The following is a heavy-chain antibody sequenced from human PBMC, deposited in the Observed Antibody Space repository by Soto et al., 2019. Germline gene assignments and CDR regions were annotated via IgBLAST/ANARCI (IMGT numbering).Heavy chain of an antibody. D-gene: IGHD6-13*01. V-gene: IGHV4-4*07. Sequence: SETLSLTCTVSGGSMSSDYWRWIRQPSGKGLEGIGRIYISDNTHYNPSLRSRVSMSLDTAKNQLPLNLSSVTAADTAVYYCARGVGRSSWTSFDSWVQGTLVTVSS. CDR2: IYISDNT. J-gene: IGHJ4*02. CDR1: GGSMSSDY. CDR3: ARGVGRSSWTSFDS.